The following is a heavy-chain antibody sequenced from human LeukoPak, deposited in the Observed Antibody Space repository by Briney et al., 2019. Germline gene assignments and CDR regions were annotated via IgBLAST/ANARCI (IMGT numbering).Heavy chain of an antibody. CDR3: ARDEAFDI. J-gene: IGHJ3*02. CDR2: IYSGGYT. CDR1: GLTFSSYW. Sequence: AGGSLRLSCAASGLTFSSYWMSWVRQAPGKGLEWVSVIYSGGYTYYADSVKGRFTISRDNSKNTVYLQMNSLRAEDTAIYYCARDEAFDIWGQGTMVTVSS. V-gene: IGHV3-53*01.